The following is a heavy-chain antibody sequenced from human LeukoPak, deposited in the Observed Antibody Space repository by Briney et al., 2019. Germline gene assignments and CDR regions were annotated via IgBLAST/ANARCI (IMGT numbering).Heavy chain of an antibody. CDR1: GYTFTSYY. Sequence: ASVKVSCTASGYTFTSYYMHWVRQAPGQGLDWMGIINPSGGSTSYAQKLQGRVSMTRDTSTSTVYMDLSSLRSEDTAVYYCARALYYFGSGSYSGYYGMDVWGQGTTVTVPS. CDR2: INPSGGST. V-gene: IGHV1-46*01. CDR3: ARALYYFGSGSYSGYYGMDV. D-gene: IGHD3-10*01. J-gene: IGHJ6*02.